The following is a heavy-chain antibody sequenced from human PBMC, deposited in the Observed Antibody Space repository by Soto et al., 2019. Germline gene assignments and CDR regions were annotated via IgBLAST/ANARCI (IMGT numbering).Heavy chain of an antibody. D-gene: IGHD2-2*01. J-gene: IGHJ4*02. CDR1: GYTFTSYY. V-gene: IGHV1-18*01. CDR2: ISGYNGNT. Sequence: QVQLVQSGAEVKKPGASVKVSCKASGYTFTSYYISWVRQAPGQGLEWMGWISGYNGNTNYAQKLQGRVTMTTDTATSTADSELRSLRPDATAVYYCAREGPPSLNWGKGTLVTVSS. CDR3: AREGPPSLN.